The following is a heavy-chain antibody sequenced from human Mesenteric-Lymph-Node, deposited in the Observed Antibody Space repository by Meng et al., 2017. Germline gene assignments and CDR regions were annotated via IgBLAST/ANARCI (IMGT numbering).Heavy chain of an antibody. CDR2: IYHGVNI. CDR3: VRDTRRGGGWFDP. D-gene: IGHD3-10*01. V-gene: IGHV4-30-2*01. J-gene: IGHJ5*02. CDR1: GDSITSGDYS. Sequence: QESCSGLVQPSQTLFLTCAVSGDSITSGDYSWTWIRQPPGKGLEWIGYIYHGVNIYYTPSLRSRVTISVDKSRNQFSLKLTSVSAADTAVYYCVRDTRRGGGWFDPWGQGTLVTVSS.